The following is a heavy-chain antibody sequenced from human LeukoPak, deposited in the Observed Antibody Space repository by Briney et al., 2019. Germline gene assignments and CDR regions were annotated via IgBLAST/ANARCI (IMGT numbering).Heavy chain of an antibody. CDR1: GFTFSSYA. Sequence: GGSLRLSCAASGFTFSSYAMHWVRQAPGKGLEYVSAISSNGGGTYHADSVKGRFTISRDNSKNTLYLQMSSLRIEDTAVYYCVKIARDWGQGTLVTVSS. CDR2: ISSNGGGT. CDR3: VKIARD. J-gene: IGHJ4*02. V-gene: IGHV3-64D*09.